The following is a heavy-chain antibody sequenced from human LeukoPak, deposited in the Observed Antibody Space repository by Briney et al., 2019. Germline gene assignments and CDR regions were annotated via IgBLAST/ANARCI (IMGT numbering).Heavy chain of an antibody. CDR1: GGSISSYY. CDR3: ARVEGAATNWYFDL. D-gene: IGHD6-13*01. CDR2: IYYSGST. J-gene: IGHJ2*01. V-gene: IGHV4-59*01. Sequence: PSETLSLTCTVSGGSISSYYWSWIRQPPGKGLEWIGYIYYSGSTNYNPSLKSRVTISVDTSKNQLSLKLSSVTAADTAVYYCARVEGAATNWYFDLWGRGTLVTVSS.